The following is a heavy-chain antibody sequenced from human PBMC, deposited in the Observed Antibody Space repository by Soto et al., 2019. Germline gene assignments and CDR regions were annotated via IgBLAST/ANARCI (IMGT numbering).Heavy chain of an antibody. Sequence: SETLSLTCAVYGGSFSGYYWSWIRQPPGKGLEWIGEINHSGSTNCNPSLKSRVTISVDTSKNQFSLKLSSVTAADTAVYYCARGGERYYYGSGSYSPHRFDYWGQGTLVTVSS. V-gene: IGHV4-34*01. CDR2: INHSGST. J-gene: IGHJ4*02. D-gene: IGHD3-10*01. CDR3: ARGGERYYYGSGSYSPHRFDY. CDR1: GGSFSGYY.